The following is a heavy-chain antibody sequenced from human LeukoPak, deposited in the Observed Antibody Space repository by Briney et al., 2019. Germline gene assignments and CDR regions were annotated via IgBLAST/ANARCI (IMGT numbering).Heavy chain of an antibody. CDR3: ARAYPGIAVAAHYFDY. Sequence: GGSLRLSCAASGFTVSSNYMSWVRQAPGKGLEWVSVIYSGGSTYYADSVKGRFTISRDNSKNTLYLQMNSLRAEDTAVYYCARAYPGIAVAAHYFDYWGQGTLVTVSS. CDR2: IYSGGST. CDR1: GFTVSSNY. J-gene: IGHJ4*02. V-gene: IGHV3-66*01. D-gene: IGHD6-19*01.